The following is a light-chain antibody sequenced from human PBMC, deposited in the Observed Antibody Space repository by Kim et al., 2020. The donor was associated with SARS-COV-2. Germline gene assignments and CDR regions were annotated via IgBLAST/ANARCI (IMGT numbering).Light chain of an antibody. V-gene: IGLV1-40*01. CDR1: SSNIGAGYH. CDR2: GNF. Sequence: VTISCTGSSSNIGAGYHVQWYQQLPGTTPKLLIYGNFNRPSGVPDRLSASKSGTSASLAITGLQAEDEADYYCQSYDNRLSGFYVFGTGTKVTVL. J-gene: IGLJ1*01. CDR3: QSYDNRLSGFYV.